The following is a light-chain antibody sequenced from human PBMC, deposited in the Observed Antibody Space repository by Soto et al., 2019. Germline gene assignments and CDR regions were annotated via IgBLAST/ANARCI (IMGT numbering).Light chain of an antibody. CDR3: QQYDSSPLT. J-gene: IGKJ4*01. CDR2: GAS. V-gene: IGKV3-20*01. CDR1: HVVSSY. Sequence: CRGGSATLSCRASHVVSSYLAWYQQKPGQAPRLLIYGASSRATGIPARFSGSGSGTDFTLTISRLQSEDSAVYYCQQYDSSPLTFGGGTKVDI.